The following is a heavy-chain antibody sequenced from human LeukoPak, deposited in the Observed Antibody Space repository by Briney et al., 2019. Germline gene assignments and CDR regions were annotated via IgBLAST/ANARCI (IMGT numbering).Heavy chain of an antibody. D-gene: IGHD3-16*01. Sequence: PSETLSLTCTVSGGSISSSSYYWGWIRQPPGKGLEWIGSIYYSGSTYYNPSLKSRVTISVDTSKNQFSLKLSSVTAADTAVYYCARREGGDWFDPWGQGTLVTVSS. V-gene: IGHV4-39*01. CDR3: ARREGGDWFDP. CDR1: GGSISSSSYY. J-gene: IGHJ5*02. CDR2: IYYSGST.